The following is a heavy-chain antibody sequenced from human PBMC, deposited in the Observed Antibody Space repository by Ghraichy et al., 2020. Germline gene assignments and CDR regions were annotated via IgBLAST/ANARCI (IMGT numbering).Heavy chain of an antibody. Sequence: ESLNISCTVSGGSISSYYWSWIRQPPGKGLEWIGYIYYSGSTNYNPSLKSRVTISVDTSQNQFSLKLSSVTAADTAVYYCARGGATWRDFDYWGQGTLVTVSS. J-gene: IGHJ4*02. V-gene: IGHV4-59*01. CDR3: ARGGATWRDFDY. CDR1: GGSISSYY. D-gene: IGHD3-16*01. CDR2: IYYSGST.